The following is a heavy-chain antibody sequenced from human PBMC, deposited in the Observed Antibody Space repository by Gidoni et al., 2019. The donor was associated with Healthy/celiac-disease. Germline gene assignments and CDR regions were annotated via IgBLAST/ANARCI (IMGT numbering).Heavy chain of an antibody. Sequence: QVQLVESGGGVVQPGRSLRLSCAASGFTFSSYGMHWVRQAPGKGLEWVAVISYDGSNKYYADSVKGRFTISRDNSKNTLYLQMNSLRAEDTAVYYCAKDSSIAARGVTLSVSMDVWGQGTTVTVSS. CDR1: GFTFSSYG. V-gene: IGHV3-30*18. CDR2: ISYDGSNK. CDR3: AKDSSIAARGVTLSVSMDV. D-gene: IGHD6-6*01. J-gene: IGHJ6*02.